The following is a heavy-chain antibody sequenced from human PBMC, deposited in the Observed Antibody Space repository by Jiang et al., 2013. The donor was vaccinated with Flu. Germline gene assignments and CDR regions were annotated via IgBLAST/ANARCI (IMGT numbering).Heavy chain of an antibody. CDR3: ARRRDGYIGGYYYYYGMDV. CDR1: GYSFTSYW. CDR2: IYPGDSDT. D-gene: IGHD5-24*01. J-gene: IGHJ6*02. V-gene: IGHV5-51*01. Sequence: SLKISCKGSGYSFTSYWIGWVRQMPGKGLEWMGIIYPGDSDTRYSPSFQGQVTISADKSISTAYLQWSSLKASDTAMYYCARRRDGYIGGYYYYYGMDVWGQGTTVTVSS.